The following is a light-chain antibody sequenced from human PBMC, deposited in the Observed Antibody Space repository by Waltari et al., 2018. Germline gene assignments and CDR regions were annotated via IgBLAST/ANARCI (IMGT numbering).Light chain of an antibody. Sequence: DIVMTQSPDSLAVSLGERATINCKSSQSVLYSSNNKNYLAWYRQKPGQPPKLLIYWASTREFGVPDRFRGSGSGSDFTLTISSLQAEDVAVYYCQQYYDTPYTFGQGTKLEIK. CDR2: WAS. CDR3: QQYYDTPYT. CDR1: QSVLYSSNNKNY. J-gene: IGKJ2*01. V-gene: IGKV4-1*01.